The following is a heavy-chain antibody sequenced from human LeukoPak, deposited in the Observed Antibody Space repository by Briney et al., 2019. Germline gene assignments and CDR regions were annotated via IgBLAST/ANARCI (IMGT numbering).Heavy chain of an antibody. CDR1: GGSISSYY. CDR2: IYYSGST. CDR3: ARAEMATTGPFDY. J-gene: IGHJ4*02. V-gene: IGHV4-59*01. D-gene: IGHD5-24*01. Sequence: KPSETLSLTCTVSGGSISSYYWSWIRQPPGKGLEWIGYIYYSGSTNYNPSLKSRVTISVDTSKNQFSLKLSSVTAADTAVYYCARAEMATTGPFDYWGQGTLVTVSS.